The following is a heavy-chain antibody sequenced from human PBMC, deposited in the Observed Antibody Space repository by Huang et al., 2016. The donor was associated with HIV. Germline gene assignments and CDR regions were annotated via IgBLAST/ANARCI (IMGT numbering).Heavy chain of an antibody. D-gene: IGHD3-10*01. CDR3: AKSTAFRGGRFDY. J-gene: IGHJ4*02. V-gene: IGHV3-23*01. CDR1: GFTFSSYA. Sequence: EVQLLESGGGLVEPGGSLRLSCAASGFTFSSYAMTWARQAPGKGLEWCSGMTAGGDATDYGDSVKGRFTVARDNSKYTLFLQMNSLRAADTAVYYCAKSTAFRGGRFDYWGQGTQVTVSS. CDR2: MTAGGDAT.